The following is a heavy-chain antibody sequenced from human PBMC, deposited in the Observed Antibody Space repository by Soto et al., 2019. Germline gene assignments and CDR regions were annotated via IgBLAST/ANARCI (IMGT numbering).Heavy chain of an antibody. Sequence: SETLSLTCTVSGGSISSDYWSWIRQPPGKGLEWIGYIYYSGSTNYNPSLKSRVTISVDTSKNQFSLKLSSVTAADTAVYYCARDKGYCSSTSCHIPDYWGQGTLVTVSS. D-gene: IGHD2-2*02. CDR1: GGSISSDY. J-gene: IGHJ4*02. CDR3: ARDKGYCSSTSCHIPDY. V-gene: IGHV4-59*01. CDR2: IYYSGST.